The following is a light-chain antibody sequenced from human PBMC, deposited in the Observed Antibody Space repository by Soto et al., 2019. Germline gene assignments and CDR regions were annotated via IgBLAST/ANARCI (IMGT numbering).Light chain of an antibody. CDR1: QSISTR. J-gene: IGKJ1*01. Sequence: DIQMTQSPSTLSASVGDRVTITCRASQSISTRLAWYQQKPGKAPKLLIYDAFYLERGVPSRFSGSGSGTEFTLTISSLQPDDLATYYCQQYNSFWTFGQGTKVEI. CDR3: QQYNSFWT. CDR2: DAF. V-gene: IGKV1-5*01.